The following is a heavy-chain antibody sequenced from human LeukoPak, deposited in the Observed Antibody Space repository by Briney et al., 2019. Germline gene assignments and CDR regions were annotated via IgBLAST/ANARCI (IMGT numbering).Heavy chain of an antibody. Sequence: PGGSLRLSCAASGFTFSTYAMSWVRQDPGKGLEWVSAISGSGGSTYYADSVKGRFTISRDNSKNTLYLQMNSLRAEDTAVYYCAKDISGYSYGTTDYWGQGTLVTVSS. J-gene: IGHJ4*02. CDR1: GFTFSTYA. V-gene: IGHV3-23*01. CDR3: AKDISGYSYGTTDY. D-gene: IGHD5-18*01. CDR2: ISGSGGST.